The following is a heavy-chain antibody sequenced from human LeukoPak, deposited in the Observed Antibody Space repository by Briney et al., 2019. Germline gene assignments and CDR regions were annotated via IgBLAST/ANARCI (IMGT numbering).Heavy chain of an antibody. CDR2: ITGDGTTT. Sequence: GGSLRLSCAASGLTFSTYWMYWVRQAPGKGLVWVSLITGDGTTTRNAASVMGRFTISRDNARNTLYLQMNSLRADDTAVYYCARAFSGAFDLWGQGTTVTVSS. V-gene: IGHV3-74*01. J-gene: IGHJ3*01. CDR1: GLTFSTYW. D-gene: IGHD3-10*01. CDR3: ARAFSGAFDL.